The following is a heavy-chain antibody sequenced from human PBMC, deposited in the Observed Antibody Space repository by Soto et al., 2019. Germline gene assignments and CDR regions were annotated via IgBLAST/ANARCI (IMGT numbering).Heavy chain of an antibody. D-gene: IGHD3-3*01. Sequence: EVQLVESGGGLVQPGGSLRLSCAASGLTVSNCFMTWVRQAPGKGLEWVSVISSDDRTYYADSVKGRFTISRDYSKNILNLEKNSLRAGDTAVYYCARDTLGGAYDFWHGGQGTLVTVSS. J-gene: IGHJ4*02. CDR1: GLTVSNCF. V-gene: IGHV3-66*01. CDR3: ARDTLGGAYDFWH. CDR2: ISSDDRT.